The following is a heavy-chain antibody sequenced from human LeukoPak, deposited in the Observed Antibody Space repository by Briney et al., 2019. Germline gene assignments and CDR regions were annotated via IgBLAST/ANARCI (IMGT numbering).Heavy chain of an antibody. V-gene: IGHV3-74*01. Sequence: GGSLRLSCAASGFTFSSYWMHWVRQAPGKGLVWVSRINSDGSSTSYADSVKGRFTISRDNAKNTLYLQMDSLRAEDTAVYYSARDLPYYDFWSGYPNWFDPWGQGTLVTVSS. J-gene: IGHJ5*02. CDR3: ARDLPYYDFWSGYPNWFDP. D-gene: IGHD3-3*01. CDR2: INSDGSST. CDR1: GFTFSSYW.